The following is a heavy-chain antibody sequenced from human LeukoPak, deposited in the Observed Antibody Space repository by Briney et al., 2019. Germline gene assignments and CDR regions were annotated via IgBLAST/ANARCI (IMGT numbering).Heavy chain of an antibody. CDR1: GASISRGSNY. CDR2: IYSSGST. CDR3: ARNARYNWFDP. V-gene: IGHV4-39*07. Sequence: PSETLSLTCSVSGASISRGSNYWGWIRRPPGKTLEWIGSIYSSGSTYYNPSLKSRVIIIIDTPKNHFSLTLSSVTAADTAVYYCARNARYNWFDPWGQGTLVTVSS. J-gene: IGHJ5*02.